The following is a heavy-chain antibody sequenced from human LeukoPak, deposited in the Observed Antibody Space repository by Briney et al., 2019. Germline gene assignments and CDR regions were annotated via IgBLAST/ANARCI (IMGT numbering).Heavy chain of an antibody. V-gene: IGHV1-18*01. CDR3: AIRDGYRDY. Sequence: GASVKVSCKASGYTFTSYGISWVRQAPGQGLEWMGWINPANGYAKYSQELQGRVTITRDTSASAAYLELSSLRSEDTAVYYCAIRDGYRDYWGQGTLVTVSS. J-gene: IGHJ4*02. CDR1: GYTFTSYG. D-gene: IGHD5-24*01. CDR2: INPANGYA.